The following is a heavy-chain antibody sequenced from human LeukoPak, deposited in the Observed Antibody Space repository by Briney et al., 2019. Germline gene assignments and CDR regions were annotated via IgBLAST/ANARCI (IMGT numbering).Heavy chain of an antibody. J-gene: IGHJ3*02. V-gene: IGHV4-59*01. CDR2: IYYSGST. Sequence: PSGTLSLTCTVSGGPISSYYWSWIRQPPGKGLEWIGYIYYSGSTNYNPSLKGRVTISVDTSKNQFSLKLSSVTAADTAVYYCARAPLSYSAFDIWGQGTMVTVSS. CDR1: GGPISSYY. D-gene: IGHD3-10*01. CDR3: ARAPLSYSAFDI.